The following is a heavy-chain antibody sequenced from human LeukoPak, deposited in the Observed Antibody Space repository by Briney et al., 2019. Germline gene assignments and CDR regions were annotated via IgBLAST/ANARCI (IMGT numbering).Heavy chain of an antibody. CDR1: GFTFSSYA. CDR2: ISYDGSNK. J-gene: IGHJ4*02. Sequence: GGSLRLSCAASGFTFSSYAMHWVRQAPGKGLEWVAVISYDGSNKYYADSVKGRFTISRDNSKNTLYLQMNSLRAEDTAAYYCARGWYYDFWSGYNGGYYFDYWGQGTLVTVSS. CDR3: ARGWYYDFWSGYNGGYYFDY. V-gene: IGHV3-30-3*01. D-gene: IGHD3-3*01.